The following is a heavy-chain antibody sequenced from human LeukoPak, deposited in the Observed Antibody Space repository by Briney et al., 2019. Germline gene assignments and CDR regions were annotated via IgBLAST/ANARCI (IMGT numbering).Heavy chain of an antibody. J-gene: IGHJ4*02. CDR2: IYHSGST. D-gene: IGHD5-24*01. CDR1: GYSISSGYY. CDR3: AREGRWLQPFDY. V-gene: IGHV4-38-2*02. Sequence: SETLSLTCTVSGYSISSGYYWGWIRQPPGKGLEWIGSIYHSGSTYYNPSLKSRVTISVDTSKNQFSLKLSSVTAADTAVYYCAREGRWLQPFDYWGQGTLVTVVS.